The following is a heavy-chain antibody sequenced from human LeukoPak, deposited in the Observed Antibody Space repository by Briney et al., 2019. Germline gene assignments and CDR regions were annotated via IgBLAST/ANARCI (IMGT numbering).Heavy chain of an antibody. V-gene: IGHV3-21*01. D-gene: IGHD3-22*01. J-gene: IGHJ4*02. CDR1: RFTFSSYS. CDR3: ARASKYYYDSSGYPLDY. Sequence: GGSLRLSCAASRFTFSSYSMIWVRPAPGKGLEWVSSISSSSSSIYYAGSVKGRFTISRDSAKNSLYLQMNSLRAEDTAVYYCARASKYYYDSSGYPLDYWGQGTLVTVSS. CDR2: ISSSSSSI.